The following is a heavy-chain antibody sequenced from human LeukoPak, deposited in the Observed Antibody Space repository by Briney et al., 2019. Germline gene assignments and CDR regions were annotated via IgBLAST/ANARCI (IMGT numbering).Heavy chain of an antibody. J-gene: IGHJ3*02. V-gene: IGHV3-74*01. D-gene: IGHD3-3*01. CDR3: ARGIGVGDSFEI. Sequence: GGSLRLSCAASGFTFSSYWMYWVRQAPGKGLVWVSRINSDARNTNYADSVQGRFTISRDNAKNTLYLQMNSLRVEDTAVYYCARGIGVGDSFEIWGQGTMVTVSS. CDR1: GFTFSSYW. CDR2: INSDARNT.